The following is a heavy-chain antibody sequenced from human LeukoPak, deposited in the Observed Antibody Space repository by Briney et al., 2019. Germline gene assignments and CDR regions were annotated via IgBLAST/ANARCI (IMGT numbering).Heavy chain of an antibody. D-gene: IGHD1-26*01. V-gene: IGHV3-30-3*02. J-gene: IGHJ4*02. CDR3: AKTSIVGATTFRDY. CDR2: VSYDGDNE. CDR1: GFTFSNYA. Sequence: PGGSLRLSCAASGFTFSNYAMHWVRQAPGKGLEWVAVVSYDGDNEYYADSVKGRFTISRDNSKNTLYLQMNSLRAEDTAVYYCAKTSIVGATTFRDYWGQGTLVTVSS.